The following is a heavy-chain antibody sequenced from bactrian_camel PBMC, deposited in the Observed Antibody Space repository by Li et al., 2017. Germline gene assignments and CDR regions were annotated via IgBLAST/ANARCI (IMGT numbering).Heavy chain of an antibody. CDR1: GFTFSSFA. Sequence: HVQLVESGGGLVQPGGSLRLSCASSGFTFSSFAMSWVRQAPGEHLQWVASIYADGSETQYHWSVKGRFTISRDDAKNTVYLQMNNLQPEDTARYYCAKGFYSTADSLGHKVRGQGTQVTVS. CDR2: IYADGSET. D-gene: IGHD2*01. V-gene: IGHV3S7*01. J-gene: IGHJ4*01.